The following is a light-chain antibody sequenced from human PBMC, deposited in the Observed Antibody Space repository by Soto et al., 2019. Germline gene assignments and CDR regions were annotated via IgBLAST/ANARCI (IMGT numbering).Light chain of an antibody. CDR1: NSNIGSSY. J-gene: IGLJ2*01. Sequence: QSVLTQPPSASGTPGQRVTISCSGSNSNIGSSYLYWYQQLPGTAPKLLIYRNNQRPSGVPDRFSGSKSGTSASLAISGLRSEDEADYYCAAWDDSLSGVVFGGGTKVTVL. CDR2: RNN. V-gene: IGLV1-47*01. CDR3: AAWDDSLSGVV.